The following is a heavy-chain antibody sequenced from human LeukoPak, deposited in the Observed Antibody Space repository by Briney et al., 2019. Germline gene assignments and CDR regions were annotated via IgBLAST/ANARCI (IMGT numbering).Heavy chain of an antibody. J-gene: IGHJ6*02. D-gene: IGHD1-26*01. Sequence: GGSLRLSCAASGFTVSSNYMSWVRQAPGKGLEWVSVIYSGGSTYYADSVKGRFTISRDNSKNTLYLQMNSLRAEDTAVYYCATNSALGVTYYYGMDVWGQGTTVTVSS. V-gene: IGHV3-66*01. CDR1: GFTVSSNY. CDR2: IYSGGST. CDR3: ATNSALGVTYYYGMDV.